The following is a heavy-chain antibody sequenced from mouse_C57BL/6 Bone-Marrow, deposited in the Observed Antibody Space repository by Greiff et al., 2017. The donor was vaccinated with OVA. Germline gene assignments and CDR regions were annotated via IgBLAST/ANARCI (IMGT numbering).Heavy chain of an antibody. CDR3: ARGDWDFDV. CDR2: INPNNGGT. CDR1: GYTFTDYY. J-gene: IGHJ1*03. Sequence: LVKPGASVKISCKASGYTFTDYYMNWVKQSHGKSLEWIGDINPNNGGTSYNQKFKGKATLTVDKSSSTAYMELRSLTSEDSAVYYCARGDWDFDVWGTGTTVTVSS. V-gene: IGHV1-26*01.